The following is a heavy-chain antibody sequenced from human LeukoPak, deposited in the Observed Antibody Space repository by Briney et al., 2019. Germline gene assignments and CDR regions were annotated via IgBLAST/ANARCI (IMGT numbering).Heavy chain of an antibody. CDR1: GFTFGSYW. CDR2: IKQDGSEK. Sequence: VQPGGSLRLSCAASGFTFGSYWMSWVRQAPGKGLEWVANIKQDGSEKYYVDSVKGRFTISRDNAKNSLYLQMNSLRAEDTAVYYCAREVPATISYYYYYMDVWGKGTTVTVSS. CDR3: AREVPATISYYYYYMDV. J-gene: IGHJ6*03. D-gene: IGHD2-2*01. V-gene: IGHV3-7*01.